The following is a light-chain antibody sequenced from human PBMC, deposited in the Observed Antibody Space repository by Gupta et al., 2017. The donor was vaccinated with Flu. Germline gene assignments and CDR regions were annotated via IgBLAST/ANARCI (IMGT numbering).Light chain of an antibody. Sequence: EIVLTQSPGTLSLSPRERATLSCRASPSVSTTFLAWYQQKPGQAPRLLLYGTSSRATGIPDRFSGSGSGTDFTLTISRLEPEDFAVYYCQHYGSSPPRGWTFGQGTKVEIK. CDR2: GTS. J-gene: IGKJ1*01. V-gene: IGKV3-20*01. CDR3: QHYGSSPPRGWT. CDR1: PSVSTTF.